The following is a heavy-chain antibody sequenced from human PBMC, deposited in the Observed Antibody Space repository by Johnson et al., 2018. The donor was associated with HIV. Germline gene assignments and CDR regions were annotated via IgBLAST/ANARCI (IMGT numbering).Heavy chain of an antibody. CDR3: ARARRDLTTIAAAGTHHDAFDI. Sequence: QVQLVESGGGVVQPGRSLRLSCAASGFTFSSYAMHWVRQAPGKGLEWVAVIYSGGSTYYADSVKGRFTISRDNAKNSLYLQMNSLRAEDTALYYCARARRDLTTIAAAGTHHDAFDIWGQGTMVTVSS. CDR2: IYSGGST. J-gene: IGHJ3*02. D-gene: IGHD6-13*01. CDR1: GFTFSSYA. V-gene: IGHV3-NL1*01.